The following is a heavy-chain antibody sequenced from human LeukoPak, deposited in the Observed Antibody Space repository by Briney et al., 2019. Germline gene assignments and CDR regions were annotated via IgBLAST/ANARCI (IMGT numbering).Heavy chain of an antibody. CDR2: INHSGST. CDR1: GGFFSGYY. V-gene: IGHV4-34*01. J-gene: IGHJ6*03. Sequence: SETLSLTCAVYGGFFSGYYWSWIRQPPGKGLEWIGEINHSGSTNYNPSLKSRVTISVDTSKNQFSLKLSSVTAADTAVYYCARGRRRGYMDVWGKGTTVTVSS. CDR3: ARGRRRGYMDV. D-gene: IGHD3-10*01.